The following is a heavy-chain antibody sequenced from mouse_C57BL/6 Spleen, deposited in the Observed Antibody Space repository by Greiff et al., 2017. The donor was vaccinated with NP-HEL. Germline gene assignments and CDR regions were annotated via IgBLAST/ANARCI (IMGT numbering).Heavy chain of an antibody. J-gene: IGHJ3*01. CDR2: IDPETGGT. V-gene: IGHV1-15*01. D-gene: IGHD2-4*01. CDR3: TRDRDYMFAY. CDR1: GYTFTDYE. Sequence: VQLQQSGAELVRPGASVTLSCKASGYTFTDYEMHWVKQTPVHGLEWIGAIDPETGGTAYNQKFKGKAILTADKSSSTAYMELRSLTSEDSAVYYCTRDRDYMFAYWGQGTLVTVSA.